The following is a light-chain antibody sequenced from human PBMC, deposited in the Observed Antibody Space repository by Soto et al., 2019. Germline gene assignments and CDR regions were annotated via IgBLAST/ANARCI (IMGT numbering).Light chain of an antibody. V-gene: IGKV4-1*01. CDR3: QQYCSTALT. J-gene: IGKJ4*01. CDR2: WAS. Sequence: DIVMTQSPDSLAVSPGERATINCKSIQSVFFSSDNNDFLAWYQQKPGQHPQMLIYWASTREAGVPDRFSRIVSGTDFNLTISRLQAEDGAVYEGQQYCSTALTFCDGTKGDIK. CDR1: QSVFFSSDNNDF.